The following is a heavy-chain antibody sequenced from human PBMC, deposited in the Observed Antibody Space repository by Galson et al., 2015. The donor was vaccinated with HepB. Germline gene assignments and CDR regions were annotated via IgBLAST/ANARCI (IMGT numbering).Heavy chain of an antibody. J-gene: IGHJ4*02. Sequence: SVKVSCKVSGYTLTELSMHWVRQAPGKGLEWMGGFDPEDGETIYAQKFQGRVTMTEDTSTDTAYMELSSLRSEDTAVYYCATLTTVVTRERDYWGQGTLVTVSS. CDR3: ATLTTVVTRERDY. D-gene: IGHD4-23*01. CDR1: GYTLTELS. V-gene: IGHV1-24*01. CDR2: FDPEDGET.